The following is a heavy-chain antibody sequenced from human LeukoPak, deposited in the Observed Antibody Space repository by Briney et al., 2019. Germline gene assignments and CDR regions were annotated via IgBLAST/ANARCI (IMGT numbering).Heavy chain of an antibody. V-gene: IGHV1-69*01. D-gene: IGHD2-8*01. J-gene: IGHJ3*02. CDR3: ARDETADGTNAFDI. CDR1: GGTFSSYA. CDR2: IIPIFGTA. Sequence: ASVKVSCKASGGTFSSYAISWVRQAPGQGLEWMGGIIPIFGTANYAQKFQGRVTITADESTSTAYMELSSLRSEDTAVYYCARDETADGTNAFDIWGQGTMVTVSS.